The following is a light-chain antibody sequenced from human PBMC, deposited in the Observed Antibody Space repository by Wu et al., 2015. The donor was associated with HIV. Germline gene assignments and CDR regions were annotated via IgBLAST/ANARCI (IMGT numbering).Light chain of an antibody. CDR2: NAS. Sequence: EIVLTQSPATLSLSPGERATLSCRASQSVGSYLAWYQKKPGQAPRLLIYNASDRATGIPARFSGSGSGTDLTLTISSLEPEDFAVYYCQHRSDWPTFGQGTKVEIQ. CDR1: QSVGSY. CDR3: QHRSDWPT. V-gene: IGKV3-11*01. J-gene: IGKJ1*01.